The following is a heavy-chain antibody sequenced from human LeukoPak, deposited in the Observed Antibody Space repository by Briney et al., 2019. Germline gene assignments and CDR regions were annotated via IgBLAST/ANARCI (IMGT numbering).Heavy chain of an antibody. CDR2: IYYSGST. V-gene: IGHV4-59*01. Sequence: SETLSLTCTVSGGSISSYYWSWIRQPPGKGLEWIGYIYYSGSTTYNPSLKSRGTISVGTSKNHFSLKLSSVTAADTAVYYCARAVAGTGAFDIWGQGTMVTVSS. D-gene: IGHD6-19*01. CDR1: GGSISSYY. CDR3: ARAVAGTGAFDI. J-gene: IGHJ3*02.